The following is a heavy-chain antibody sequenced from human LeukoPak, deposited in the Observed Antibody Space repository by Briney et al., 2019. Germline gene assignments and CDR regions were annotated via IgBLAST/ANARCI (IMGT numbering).Heavy chain of an antibody. D-gene: IGHD6-19*01. CDR3: AISGPGQTQNSGWYKDY. V-gene: IGHV3-74*03. CDR1: GFTITNHW. CDR2: IKSDERSA. Sequence: GGSLRLSCEVSGFTITNHWMYWVRQAPGRGLVWVSRIKSDERSAAYADSVKGRFTISRDNSKNTLYLQMNSLRADDTAVYYCAISGPGQTQNSGWYKDYWGQGTLVTVSS. J-gene: IGHJ4*02.